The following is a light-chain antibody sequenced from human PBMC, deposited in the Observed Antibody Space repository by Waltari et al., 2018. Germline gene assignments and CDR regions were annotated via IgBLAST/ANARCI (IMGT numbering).Light chain of an antibody. J-gene: IGLJ3*02. Sequence: QSALTQPASVSGSPGQSTTIPCPGTTSDVGFYDFVSWFQQHPGKAPKVMIYKVNNRPSGVSNRFSGSKSANTASLTISGLQAEDEADYYCSSYTRRSYWVFGGGTQLTVL. CDR1: TSDVGFYDF. CDR3: SSYTRRSYWV. V-gene: IGLV2-14*01. CDR2: KVN.